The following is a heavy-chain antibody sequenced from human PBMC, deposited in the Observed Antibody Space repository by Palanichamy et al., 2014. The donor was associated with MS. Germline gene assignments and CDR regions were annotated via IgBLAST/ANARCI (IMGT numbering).Heavy chain of an antibody. CDR2: IIPVVGTA. CDR3: ARSGIVGATRVFDN. J-gene: IGHJ4*02. D-gene: IGHD1-26*01. CDR1: GGTFSGYV. Sequence: QVQLVQSGAEVKKPGSSVKVSCKASGGTFSGYVINWVRQAPGQGLEWMGGIIPVVGTANYAQKFQGRVTITADKLTSTAYMELSSLRSEDTAVFYCARSGIVGATRVFDNWGQGTLVTVSS. V-gene: IGHV1-69*06.